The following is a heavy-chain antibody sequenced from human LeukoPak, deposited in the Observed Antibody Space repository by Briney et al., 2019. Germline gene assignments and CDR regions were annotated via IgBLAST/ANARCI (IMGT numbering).Heavy chain of an antibody. J-gene: IGHJ5*02. CDR3: ARDSREVLLWFGEFSP. CDR1: GYTFTSYG. D-gene: IGHD3-10*01. V-gene: IGHV1-18*01. Sequence: ASVKVSCKASGYTFTSYGISWVRQAPGQGLEWMGWISGYNGHTKYAQKFQGRATMTTDTYTSTAYMELRSLRSDDTAVYYCARDSREVLLWFGEFSPWGQGTLVTVSS. CDR2: ISGYNGHT.